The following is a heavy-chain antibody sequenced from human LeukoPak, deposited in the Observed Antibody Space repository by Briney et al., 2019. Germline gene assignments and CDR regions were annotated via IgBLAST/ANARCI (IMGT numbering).Heavy chain of an antibody. CDR1: GFIFSDFW. V-gene: IGHV3-7*01. CDR3: ATRYCTISACRAASYKSFDV. Sequence: GGSLRLSCAASGFIFSDFWMTWVRQAPGKGLEWVANIKEDGGEGYYVDSVKGRFTVSRDNANNSLYLQLTSLRAEDTAVYYCATRYCTISACRAASYKSFDVWGKGTTVTVSS. CDR2: IKEDGGEG. J-gene: IGHJ6*04. D-gene: IGHD2-8*01.